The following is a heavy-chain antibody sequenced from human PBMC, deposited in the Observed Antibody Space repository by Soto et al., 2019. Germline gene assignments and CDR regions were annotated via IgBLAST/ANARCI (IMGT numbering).Heavy chain of an antibody. CDR2: IYYSGST. Sequence: SETLSLTCTVSGGSISSSSYYWGWIRQPPGKGLEWIGSIYYSGSTYYNPSLKSRVTISVDTSKNQFSLKLSSVTAADTAVYYCARQSAATDKIYLDDWGQGTLVTVSS. CDR1: GGSISSSSYY. D-gene: IGHD2-15*01. J-gene: IGHJ4*02. CDR3: ARQSAATDKIYLDD. V-gene: IGHV4-39*01.